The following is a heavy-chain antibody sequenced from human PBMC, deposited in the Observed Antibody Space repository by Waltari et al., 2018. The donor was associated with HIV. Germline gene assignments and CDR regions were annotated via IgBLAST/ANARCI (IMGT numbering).Heavy chain of an antibody. CDR2: IKSKNDGGTI. V-gene: IGHV3-15*01. D-gene: IGHD2-21*01. Sequence: EVHLVESGGGLVKPGGSLRVSCTVSGFTFINAWMSWVRQAPGKGLEWLGRIKSKNDGGTIDYAAPVKDRFTILRDDSKHTLYLEMSSLKIEDTGIYYCVTDAVAVPLDTAYWGQGTQVTVSS. CDR1: GFTFINAW. J-gene: IGHJ4*02. CDR3: VTDAVAVPLDTAY.